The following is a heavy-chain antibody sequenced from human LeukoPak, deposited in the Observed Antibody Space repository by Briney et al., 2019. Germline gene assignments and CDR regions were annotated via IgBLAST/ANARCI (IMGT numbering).Heavy chain of an antibody. Sequence: ASVKVSCKASSYTFTSYGISWVRQAPGQGLEWMGWISAYNGNTNYAQKLQGRVTMTTDTSTSTAYMELRSLRSDDTAVYYCARAPSHSSSWLSDWYFDLGGRGTLVTVSS. D-gene: IGHD6-13*01. J-gene: IGHJ2*01. V-gene: IGHV1-18*01. CDR2: ISAYNGNT. CDR1: SYTFTSYG. CDR3: ARAPSHSSSWLSDWYFDL.